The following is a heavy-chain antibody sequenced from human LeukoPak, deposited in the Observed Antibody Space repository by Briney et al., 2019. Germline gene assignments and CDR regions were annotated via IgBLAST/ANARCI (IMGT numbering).Heavy chain of an antibody. Sequence: GGSLRLSCAASGFTFSSYAMSWVRQAPGKGLEWVSAISGSGGSTYYADSVKGRFTISRDNSKNTLYLQMNSLRAEDTAVYYCAKAREFYLYYYCGMDVWGQGTTVTVSS. J-gene: IGHJ6*02. D-gene: IGHD3-10*01. CDR2: ISGSGGST. CDR1: GFTFSSYA. V-gene: IGHV3-23*01. CDR3: AKAREFYLYYYCGMDV.